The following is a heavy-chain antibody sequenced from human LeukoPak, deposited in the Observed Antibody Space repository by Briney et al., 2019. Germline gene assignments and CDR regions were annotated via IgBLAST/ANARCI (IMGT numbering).Heavy chain of an antibody. CDR3: ATARRFYYGSSGYYYGGYFDY. CDR1: EYTLTELS. J-gene: IGHJ4*02. Sequence: ASVKVSCKVSEYTLTELSMHWLRQAPGKGLEWMGGFDPEDGETIYAQKFQGRVTMTEDTSTDTAYMELSSLRSEDTAVYYCATARRFYYGSSGYYYGGYFDYWGQGTLVTVSS. D-gene: IGHD3-22*01. V-gene: IGHV1-24*01. CDR2: FDPEDGET.